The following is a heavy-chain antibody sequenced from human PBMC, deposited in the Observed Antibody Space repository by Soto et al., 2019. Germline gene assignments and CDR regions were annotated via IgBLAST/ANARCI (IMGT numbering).Heavy chain of an antibody. V-gene: IGHV3-30-3*01. D-gene: IGHD3-22*01. CDR3: ARDWKGSSVITMIVVVSAYFDY. CDR2: ISYDGSNK. J-gene: IGHJ4*02. Sequence: QVQLVASGGGVVQPGRSLRLSCAASGFTFSSYAMHWVRQAPGKGLEWVAVISYDGSNKYYAASVKGRFTISRDNSKNALYLQMNSLRAEDTAVYYCARDWKGSSVITMIVVVSAYFDYWGQGTLVTVSS. CDR1: GFTFSSYA.